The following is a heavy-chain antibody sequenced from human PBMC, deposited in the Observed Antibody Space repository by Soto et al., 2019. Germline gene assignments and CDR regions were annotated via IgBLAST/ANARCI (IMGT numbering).Heavy chain of an antibody. CDR2: ISGSACST. Sequence: GGSLRLSCAASGFTFSSYAMSWVRQAPGKGLEWVSAISGSACSTYSADSVKGRFTISRDNSKNTLYLQMNSLRAVDSAVYYCANLGVVVTAPDAFDIWGQGTMVTVSS. CDR1: GFTFSSYA. D-gene: IGHD2-21*02. V-gene: IGHV3-23*01. CDR3: ANLGVVVTAPDAFDI. J-gene: IGHJ3*02.